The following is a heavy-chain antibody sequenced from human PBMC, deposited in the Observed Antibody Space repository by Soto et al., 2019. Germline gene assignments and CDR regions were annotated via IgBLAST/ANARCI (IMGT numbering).Heavy chain of an antibody. CDR1: RFTFSNFA. J-gene: IGHJ6*04. V-gene: IGHV3-30-3*01. CDR3: ARVRLAVAGPLGVDMGV. D-gene: IGHD6-19*01. CDR2: ILYDGSKK. Sequence: QVQLVESGGGVVQPGRSLRLSCVASRFTFSNFAMHWVRQAPGKGLEWVAVILYDGSKKYYADSVKGRFTLSRDNSKNSLYREMNSLRAEDTAVYYCARVRLAVAGPLGVDMGVWGEGTTVAVSS.